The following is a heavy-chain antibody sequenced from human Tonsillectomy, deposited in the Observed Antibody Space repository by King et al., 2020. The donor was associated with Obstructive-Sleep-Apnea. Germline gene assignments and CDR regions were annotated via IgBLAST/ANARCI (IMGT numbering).Heavy chain of an antibody. CDR3: ARGNCSGGSCVSYNWFDP. J-gene: IGHJ5*02. V-gene: IGHV4-4*07. CDR1: GGSISSYY. Sequence: QLQESGPGLVKPSETLSLTCTVSGGSISSYYWSWIRPPAGKGLEWIWRIYTSGSTNYNPSLKSRVTMLVDPSKNQFSLKLSSVTAADTAVYYCARGNCSGGSCVSYNWFDPWGQGTLVTVSS. D-gene: IGHD2-15*01. CDR2: IYTSGST.